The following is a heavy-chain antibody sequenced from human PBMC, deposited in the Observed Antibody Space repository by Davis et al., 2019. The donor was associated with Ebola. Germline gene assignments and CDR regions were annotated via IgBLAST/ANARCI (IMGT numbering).Heavy chain of an antibody. CDR1: GFTFSSYW. Sequence: GESLKISCAASGFTFSSYWMHWVRQAPGKGLEWVANIKQDGSEKYYVDSVKGRFTISRDNAKNSLYLQMNSLRAEDTAVYYCARGDRGTYDALFYYYFMDVWGQGTTVTVSS. V-gene: IGHV3-7*03. J-gene: IGHJ6*02. CDR2: IKQDGSEK. CDR3: ARGDRGTYDALFYYYFMDV. D-gene: IGHD5-12*01.